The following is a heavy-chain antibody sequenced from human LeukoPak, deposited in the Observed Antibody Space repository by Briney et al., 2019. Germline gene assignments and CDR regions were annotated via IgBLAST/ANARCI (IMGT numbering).Heavy chain of an antibody. V-gene: IGHV1-46*01. CDR2: MNPSGSST. D-gene: IGHD1-26*01. CDR3: ARDNSVGDTAWWFDP. Sequence: ASVKVSCKATGYTFTAYYMHWVRQAPGQGLEWMGLMNPSGSSTVYAQKFQGRVTMTRDTSTSTDYMELSSLRFDDAAVYCCARDNSVGDTAWWFDPWGQGTLVTVSS. J-gene: IGHJ5*02. CDR1: GYTFTAYY.